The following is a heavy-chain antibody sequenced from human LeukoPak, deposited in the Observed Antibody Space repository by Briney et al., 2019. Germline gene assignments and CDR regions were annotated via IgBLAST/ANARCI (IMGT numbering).Heavy chain of an antibody. J-gene: IGHJ3*02. CDR3: ARDLGDYYDSSGFFRVNDAFDI. V-gene: IGHV3-48*03. CDR1: GFTFSSYE. Sequence: GGSLRLSCAASGFTFSSYEMNWVRQAPGKGLEWVSYISSSCSTIYYADSVKGRFTISRDNTKNSLFLQMNSLRAEDTAVYYCARDLGDYYDSSGFFRVNDAFDIWGQGTMVTVSS. D-gene: IGHD3-22*01. CDR2: ISSSCSTI.